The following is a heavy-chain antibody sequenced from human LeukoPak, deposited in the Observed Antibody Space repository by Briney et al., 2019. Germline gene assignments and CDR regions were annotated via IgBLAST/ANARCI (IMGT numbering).Heavy chain of an antibody. Sequence: PGGSLRLSCAASGFTLSSYAMSWVRQAPGKGLELVSDISGSGSSTYYADSVKGRFTISRDNSKNTLYLQMNSLRAEDTAVYYCARDLAWGAFDYWGQGTLVTVSS. CDR2: ISGSGSST. CDR3: ARDLAWGAFDY. J-gene: IGHJ4*02. CDR1: GFTLSSYA. V-gene: IGHV3-23*01. D-gene: IGHD7-27*01.